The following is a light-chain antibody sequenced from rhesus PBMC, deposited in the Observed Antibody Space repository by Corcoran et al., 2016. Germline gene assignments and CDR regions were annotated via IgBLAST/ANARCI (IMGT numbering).Light chain of an antibody. V-gene: IGKV1-25*01. CDR2: DAS. CDR1: QGISKY. J-gene: IGKJ4*01. CDR3: QQHNSYPPT. Sequence: DIQMTQSPSSLSASVGDTVTITCQASQGISKYLAWYQPKPGKALKLLIYDASTLQSGVPSRFSGSGSGTEFTLTIRSLQPEDFATYYCQQHNSYPPTFGGGTKVELK.